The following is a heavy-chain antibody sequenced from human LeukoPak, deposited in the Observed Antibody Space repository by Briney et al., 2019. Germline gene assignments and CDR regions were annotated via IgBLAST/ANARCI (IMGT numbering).Heavy chain of an antibody. CDR1: GGSISSSSYY. D-gene: IGHD1-26*01. V-gene: IGHV4-39*07. CDR3: ARDSVVGATGAFDY. Sequence: SETLSLTCTVSGGSISSSSYYWGWIRQPPGKGLEWIGSIYYSGSTYYNPSLKSRVTISVDTSKNQFSLKLGSVTAADTAVYYCARDSVVGATGAFDYWGQGTLVTVSS. CDR2: IYYSGST. J-gene: IGHJ4*02.